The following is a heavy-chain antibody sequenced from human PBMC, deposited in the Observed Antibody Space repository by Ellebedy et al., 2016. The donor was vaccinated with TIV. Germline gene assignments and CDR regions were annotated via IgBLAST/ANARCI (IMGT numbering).Heavy chain of an antibody. V-gene: IGHV3-7*01. CDR1: GFTFSSYW. CDR2: IKEDGREK. J-gene: IGHJ3*02. CDR3: AKGLEI. Sequence: GGSLRLSXAASGFTFSSYWMTWVRQAPGKGLEWVASIKEDGREKYYVDSVKGRFTISRDNTRNSLHLQMNSLRVEDTAMYARAKGLEIWGQGTMVTVSS.